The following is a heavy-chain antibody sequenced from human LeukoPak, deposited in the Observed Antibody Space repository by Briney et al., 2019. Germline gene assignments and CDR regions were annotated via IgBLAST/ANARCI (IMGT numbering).Heavy chain of an antibody. J-gene: IGHJ6*02. CDR1: GVSISGSSYY. CDR3: ARVRAYYDILTGEVYYYGMDV. CDR2: IYYSGST. V-gene: IGHV4-39*07. D-gene: IGHD3-9*01. Sequence: SETLSLTCTVSGVSISGSSYYWGWIRQPPGKGLEWIGSIYYSGSTYYNPSLKSRVTISVDTSKNQFSLKLNSVTAADTAVYYCARVRAYYDILTGEVYYYGMDVWGQGTTVTVSS.